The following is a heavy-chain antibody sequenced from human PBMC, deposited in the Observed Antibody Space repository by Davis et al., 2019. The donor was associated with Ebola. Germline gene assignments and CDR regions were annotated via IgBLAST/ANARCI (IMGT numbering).Heavy chain of an antibody. D-gene: IGHD2-15*01. CDR2: INPSGGST. CDR1: GYTFTSYY. V-gene: IGHV1-46*01. Sequence: AALVKVSCKASGYTFTSYYMHWVRQAPGQGLEWMGIINPSGGSTNYAQKFQGRVTITADESTSTAYMELSSLRSEDTAVYYCARDHCSGGSCYFDYWGQGTLVTVSS. J-gene: IGHJ4*02. CDR3: ARDHCSGGSCYFDY.